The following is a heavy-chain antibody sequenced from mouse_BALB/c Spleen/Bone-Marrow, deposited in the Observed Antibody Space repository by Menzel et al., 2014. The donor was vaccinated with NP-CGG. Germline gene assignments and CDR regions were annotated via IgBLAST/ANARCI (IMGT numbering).Heavy chain of an antibody. J-gene: IGHJ1*01. Sequence: QVQLQQPGAELVKPGASVKLSCKASGYTFTSYWMHWVKQRPGQGLEWIGEIDPSDSYTNYNQKFKGKATLTVDKSSSTTYMQLSSLTSEDSAVYYCARGGNGHGGYWCFDVWGAGTTVTVSS. CDR3: ARGGNGHGGYWCFDV. CDR2: IDPSDSYT. CDR1: GYTFTSYW. D-gene: IGHD2-2*01. V-gene: IGHV1-69*02.